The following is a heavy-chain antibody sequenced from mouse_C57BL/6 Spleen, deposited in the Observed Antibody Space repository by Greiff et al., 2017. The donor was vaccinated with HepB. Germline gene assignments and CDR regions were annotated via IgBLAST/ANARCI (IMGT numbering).Heavy chain of an antibody. CDR2: IYPGDGDT. V-gene: IGHV1-82*01. CDR3: ARPTVVGGYFDV. D-gene: IGHD1-1*01. J-gene: IGHJ1*03. Sequence: QVQLKQSGPELVKPGASVKISCKASGYAFSSSWMNWVKQRPGKGLEWIGRIYPGDGDTNYNGKFKGKATLTADKSSSTAYMQLSSLTSEDSAVYFCARPTVVGGYFDVWGTGTTVTVSS. CDR1: GYAFSSSW.